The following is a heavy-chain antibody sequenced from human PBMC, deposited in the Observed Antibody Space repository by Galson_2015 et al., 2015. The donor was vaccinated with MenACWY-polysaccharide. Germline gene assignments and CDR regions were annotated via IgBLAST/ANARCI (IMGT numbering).Heavy chain of an antibody. CDR3: ARGRGGQWPRYGMDV. CDR1: GGSLSRSS. J-gene: IGHJ6*02. Sequence: SEPLSLTCRVSGGSLSRSSWSWIRQPGGRGLEWIGRIYSRGSPHPHPSLTGRVTLSMDTSMSPFSLTLSSVTAADTAVYYCARGRGGQWPRYGMDVWGQGTTVTVSS. D-gene: IGHD6-19*01. V-gene: IGHV4-4*07. CDR2: IYSRGSP.